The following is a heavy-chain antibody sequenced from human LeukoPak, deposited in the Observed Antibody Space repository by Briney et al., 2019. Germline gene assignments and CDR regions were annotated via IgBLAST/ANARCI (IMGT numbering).Heavy chain of an antibody. J-gene: IGHJ4*02. CDR2: IIPIFGTA. D-gene: IGHD1-26*01. V-gene: IGHV1-69*13. Sequence: VASVKVSCKASGGTFSSYAISWVRQAPGQGLEWMGGIIPIFGTANYAQKFQGRVTITADESTSTAYMELSSLRSEDTAVYYCAAREGAPMDYDYWGQGTLVTVSS. CDR3: AAREGAPMDYDY. CDR1: GGTFSSYA.